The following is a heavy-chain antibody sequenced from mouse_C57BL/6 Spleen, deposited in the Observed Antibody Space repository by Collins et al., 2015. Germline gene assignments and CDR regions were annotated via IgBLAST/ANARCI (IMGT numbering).Heavy chain of an antibody. D-gene: IGHD2-12*01. J-gene: IGHJ3*01. CDR2: FYPGSGSI. V-gene: IGHV1-62-2*01. CDR1: GYTFTEYT. Sequence: KASGYTFTEYTIHWVKQRSGQGLEWIGWFYPGSGSIKYNEKFKDKATLTADKSPSTVYMELSRLTSEDSAVYFCARHEERAYYSLFAYWGQGTLVTVSA. CDR3: ARHEERAYYSLFAY.